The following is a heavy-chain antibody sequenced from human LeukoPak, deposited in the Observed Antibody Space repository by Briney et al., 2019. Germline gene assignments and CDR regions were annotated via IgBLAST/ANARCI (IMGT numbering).Heavy chain of an antibody. CDR3: ASFYCSGGSCYQYYYYYYMDV. D-gene: IGHD2-15*01. CDR2: IYFSGST. V-gene: IGHV4-39*01. Sequence: SETLSLTCTVYGGSFISSYRHWIRRPPGKGLEWIGIIYFSGSTYSNPSLRSRVTISVDTSKNQFSLKLSSVTAADTAVYYCASFYCSGGSCYQYYYYYYMDVWGKGTTVTISS. CDR1: GGSFISSY. J-gene: IGHJ6*03.